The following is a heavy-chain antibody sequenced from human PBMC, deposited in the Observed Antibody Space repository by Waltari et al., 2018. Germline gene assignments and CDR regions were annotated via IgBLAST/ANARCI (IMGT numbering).Heavy chain of an antibody. D-gene: IGHD3-22*01. J-gene: IGHJ3*02. CDR1: GYSMRSGYY. CDR3: VAAKEYYYDGSGDDAFET. CDR2: ISQSGRS. V-gene: IGHV4-38-2*01. Sequence: QVQLQESGPGLAKSSETLSLTCDVSGYSMRSGYYWGWIRQPPRKGLEWIASISQSGRSDYKPSIRSRGTISVDTSRNQFSLEMTAVTATDTATYYCVAAKEYYYDGSGDDAFETWGQGTLVTVSS.